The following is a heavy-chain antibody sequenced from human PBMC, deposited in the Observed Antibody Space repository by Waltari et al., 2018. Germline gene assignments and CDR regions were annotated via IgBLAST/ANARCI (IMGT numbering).Heavy chain of an antibody. Sequence: QVQLRESGPGLVKPSQTLSLTCTVSGGSISRGGYSWSWTRQHPGKGLEWIGNIFYRGITYYNPSLKSRVIMSVDTSKNQFSLRLNSVTAADTAVYYCARYPQDYFDSWGQGSLVTVSS. CDR1: GGSISRGGYS. J-gene: IGHJ4*02. CDR3: ARYPQDYFDS. V-gene: IGHV4-31*03. CDR2: IFYRGIT.